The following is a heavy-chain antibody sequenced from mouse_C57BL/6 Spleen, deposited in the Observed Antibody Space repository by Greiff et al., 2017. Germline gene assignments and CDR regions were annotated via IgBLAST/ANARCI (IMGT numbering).Heavy chain of an antibody. CDR2: ISGGGGNT. CDR3: ASPNYYGSSYDWYFDV. CDR1: GFTFSSYT. V-gene: IGHV5-9*01. Sequence: EVQGVESGGGLVKPGGSLKLSCAASGFTFSSYTMSWVRQTPEKRLEWVATISGGGGNTYYPDSVKGRFTISRDNAKNTLYLQMSSLRSEDTALYYCASPNYYGSSYDWYFDVWGTGTTVTVSS. J-gene: IGHJ1*03. D-gene: IGHD1-1*01.